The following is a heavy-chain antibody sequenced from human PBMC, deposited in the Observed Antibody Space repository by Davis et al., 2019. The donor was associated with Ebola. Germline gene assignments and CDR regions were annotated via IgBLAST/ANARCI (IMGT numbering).Heavy chain of an antibody. J-gene: IGHJ6*02. CDR1: GYSFTSYW. V-gene: IGHV5-10-1*04. Sequence: KISCKGSGYSFTSYWISWVRQMPGKGLEWMGRIDPSDSYTNYSPSFQGQVTISADKSISTAYLQWSSLKASDTAMYYCARLGGTTGAGGFDYYYYGMDVWGQGTTVTVSS. CDR3: ARLGGTTGAGGFDYYYYGMDV. CDR2: IDPSDSYT. D-gene: IGHD1-7*01.